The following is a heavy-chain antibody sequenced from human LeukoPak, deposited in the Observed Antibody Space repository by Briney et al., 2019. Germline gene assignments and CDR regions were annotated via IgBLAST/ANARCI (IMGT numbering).Heavy chain of an antibody. D-gene: IGHD2-8*02. CDR2: ISYDGSNK. CDR1: GFTFSSYG. CDR3: ARDKLVDGMDV. J-gene: IGHJ6*02. Sequence: PGGSLRLSCAASGFTFSSYGMHWVRQAPGKGLEWVAVISYDGSNKYYADSVKGRFTISRDNSKNTLYLQMNSLRAEDTAVYYCARDKLVDGMDVWGQGTTVTVSS. V-gene: IGHV3-30*03.